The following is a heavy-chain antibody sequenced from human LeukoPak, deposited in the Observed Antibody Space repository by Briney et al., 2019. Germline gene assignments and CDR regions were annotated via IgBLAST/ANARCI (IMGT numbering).Heavy chain of an antibody. V-gene: IGHV3-23*01. J-gene: IGHJ4*02. CDR1: GFTFSSYA. CDR2: ISGSGGST. D-gene: IGHD3-16*02. CDR3: AKGESVITFGGVIALFDY. Sequence: GGSLRLSCAASGFTFSSYAMSWVRQAPGKGLEWVSAISGSGGSTYYADSVKGRFTISRDNSKNTLYLQMNSLRAEDTAVYYCAKGESVITFGGVIALFDYWGQGTLVTVSS.